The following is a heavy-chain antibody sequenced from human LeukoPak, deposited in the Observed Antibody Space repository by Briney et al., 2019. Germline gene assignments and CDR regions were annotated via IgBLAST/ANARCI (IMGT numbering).Heavy chain of an antibody. J-gene: IGHJ4*02. CDR3: AREGSSGSYFGY. V-gene: IGHV4-59*01. D-gene: IGHD1-26*01. Sequence: PSETLSLTCTVSGGSISSYYWSWIRQPPGKGLEWIGYIYYSGSTNYNPFLKSRVTISVDTSKNQFSLKLSSVTAADTAVYYCAREGSSGSYFGYWGQGTLVTVSS. CDR1: GGSISSYY. CDR2: IYYSGST.